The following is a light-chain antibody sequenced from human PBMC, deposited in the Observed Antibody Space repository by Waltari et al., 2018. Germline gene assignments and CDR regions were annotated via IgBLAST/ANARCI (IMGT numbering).Light chain of an antibody. J-gene: IGKJ3*01. CDR3: QQYYDTPFT. Sequence: DIVMTQSPDSLAVSLGERATIDCRSSQSLLYSSNNKNYLAWYQQRPGQSPKLLFYWASSRESGVPDRFTAAGSGTHFTLTITSLQAEDVAVYYCQQYYDTPFTFGPGTKVDI. CDR2: WAS. V-gene: IGKV4-1*01. CDR1: QSLLYSSNNKNY.